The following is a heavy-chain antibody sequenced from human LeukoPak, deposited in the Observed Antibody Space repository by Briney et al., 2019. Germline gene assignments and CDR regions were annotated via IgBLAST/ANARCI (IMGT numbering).Heavy chain of an antibody. J-gene: IGHJ3*02. Sequence: GGSLRLSCAASGYTFSSYDMHWVRQPTGKGLEWVSGIGTTGDTYYPGSVKGRFTISRENAKNALYLQMNSLRAGDTAVYYCARGLYYYDSSGYYGDTFDIWGQGTMVIVSS. D-gene: IGHD3-22*01. CDR3: ARGLYYYDSSGYYGDTFDI. CDR1: GYTFSSYD. CDR2: IGTTGDT. V-gene: IGHV3-13*04.